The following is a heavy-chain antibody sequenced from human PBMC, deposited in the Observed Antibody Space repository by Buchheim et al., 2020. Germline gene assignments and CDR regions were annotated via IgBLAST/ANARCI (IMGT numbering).Heavy chain of an antibody. D-gene: IGHD3-22*01. CDR3: AKDSTTLGYYFDY. Sequence: EVQLLESGGGLVQPGGSLRLSCAASGFTFSSYGMGWVRQAPGKGLEWVSGISASGGSTFYTDSVKGRFTISRDNSKNPMYLQMNSLRVEDTAVYYCAKDSTTLGYYFDYWGQGTL. J-gene: IGHJ4*02. CDR2: ISASGGST. CDR1: GFTFSSYG. V-gene: IGHV3-23*01.